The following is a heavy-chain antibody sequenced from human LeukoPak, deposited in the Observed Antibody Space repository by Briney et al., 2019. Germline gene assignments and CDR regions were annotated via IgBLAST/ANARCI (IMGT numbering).Heavy chain of an antibody. CDR3: VRDRGYSSFDY. Sequence: GSLRLSCEASGFLFSNSWMSWVRQAPGKGLEWVANINLDGSERNYVDSVKGRLTISRDNAKDSLYLQMNGLRAEDTAVYFCVRDRGYSSFDYWGQGTLVTVSS. V-gene: IGHV3-7*03. J-gene: IGHJ4*02. CDR1: GFLFSNSW. D-gene: IGHD3-22*01. CDR2: INLDGSER.